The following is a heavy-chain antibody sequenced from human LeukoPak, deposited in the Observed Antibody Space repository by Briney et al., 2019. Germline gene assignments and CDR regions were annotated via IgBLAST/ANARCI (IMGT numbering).Heavy chain of an antibody. D-gene: IGHD3/OR15-3a*01. Sequence: GGSLRLSCAASGFTFSAYWMNWVRQAPGKGLEWVANIKQDGSEKYYVDSVKGRFAISRENAKNSLYLQMNSLRAEDTGVYHCARVRPGPNYNFWNSYIGAFDYWGQGSLVTVSS. V-gene: IGHV3-7*01. CDR1: GFTFSAYW. CDR2: IKQDGSEK. CDR3: ARVRPGPNYNFWNSYIGAFDY. J-gene: IGHJ4*02.